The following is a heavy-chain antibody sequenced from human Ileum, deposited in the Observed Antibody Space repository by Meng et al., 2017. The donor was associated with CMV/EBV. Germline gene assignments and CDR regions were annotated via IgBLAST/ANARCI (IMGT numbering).Heavy chain of an antibody. J-gene: IGHJ4*02. CDR2: ISYSGTA. Sequence: QLLCQGSGSGLVKPSESLSPPCNVSGGSISSSLYYWGWIRQPPGKGLEWIGTISYSGTAFYNLSLKSRVAISIDTSKFQFSLKLSSVTATDTAVYYCARDSTYPSGLDYWGQGTLVTVSS. CDR1: GGSISSSLYY. D-gene: IGHD3-10*01. V-gene: IGHV4-39*07. CDR3: ARDSTYPSGLDY.